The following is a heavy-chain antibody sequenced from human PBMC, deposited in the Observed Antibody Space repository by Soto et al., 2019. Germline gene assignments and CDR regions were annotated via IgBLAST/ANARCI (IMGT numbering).Heavy chain of an antibody. J-gene: IGHJ4*02. CDR1: GGSVRDGSYY. V-gene: IGHV4-61*01. CDR2: IYYSGST. CDR3: ARDKHGYFDY. D-gene: IGHD2-21*01. Sequence: PSETLSLTCTVSGGSVRDGSYYWSWIRQPPGKGLEWIGYIYYSGSTNYNPSLKSRVTISVDTSKNQFSLKLSSVTAADTAVYYCARDKHGYFDYWGQGTLVTVSS.